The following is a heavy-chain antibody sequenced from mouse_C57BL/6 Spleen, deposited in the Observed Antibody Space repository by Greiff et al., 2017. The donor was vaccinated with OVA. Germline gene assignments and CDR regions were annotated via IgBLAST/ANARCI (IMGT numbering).Heavy chain of an antibody. J-gene: IGHJ4*01. V-gene: IGHV1-69*01. Sequence: QVQLKQPGAELVMPGASVKLSCKASGYTFTSYWMHWVKQRPGQGLEWIGEIDPSDSYTNYNQKFKGKSTLTVDKSSSTAYMQLSSLTSEDSAVYYCARRRYGYAMDYWGQGTSVTVSS. D-gene: IGHD1-1*01. CDR2: IDPSDSYT. CDR1: GYTFTSYW. CDR3: ARRRYGYAMDY.